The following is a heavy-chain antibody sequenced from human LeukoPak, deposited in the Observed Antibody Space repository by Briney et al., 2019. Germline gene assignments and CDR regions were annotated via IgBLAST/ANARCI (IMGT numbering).Heavy chain of an antibody. D-gene: IGHD6-19*01. CDR1: GFTFSSYG. CDR2: IWYDGSNK. CDR3: ARERGSGWYYFDY. Sequence: PGGSLRLSCAASGFTFSSYGMHWVRQAPGKGLEWVAVIWYDGSNKYYVDSVKGRFTISRDNSKNTLYLQMNSLRAEDTAVYYCARERGSGWYYFDYWGQGTLVTVSS. V-gene: IGHV3-33*01. J-gene: IGHJ4*02.